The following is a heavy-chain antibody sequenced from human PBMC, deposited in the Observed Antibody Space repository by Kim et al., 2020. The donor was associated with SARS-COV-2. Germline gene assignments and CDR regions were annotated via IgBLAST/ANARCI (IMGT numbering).Heavy chain of an antibody. CDR1: GGTFSSYA. D-gene: IGHD4-17*01. V-gene: IGHV1-69*13. CDR3: ARVHGDDYVPPFNEYFQH. J-gene: IGHJ1*01. CDR2: IIPIFGTA. Sequence: SVKVSCKASGGTFSSYAISWVRQAPGQGLEWMGGIIPIFGTANYAQKFQGRVTITADESTSTAYMELSSLRSEDTAVYYCARVHGDDYVPPFNEYFQHWGQGTLVTVSS.